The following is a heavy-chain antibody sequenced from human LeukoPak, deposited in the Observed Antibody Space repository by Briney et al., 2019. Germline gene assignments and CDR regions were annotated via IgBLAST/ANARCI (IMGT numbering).Heavy chain of an antibody. V-gene: IGHV3-21*01. Sequence: GRSLRLSCAASGFTFRSYSMNWVRQAPGKGLEWVSSISSSSSYIYYADSVKGRFTISRDNAKNSLYLQMNSLRAEDTAVYYCARGIVVVPAGAFDIWGQGTMVTVSS. CDR2: ISSSSSYI. CDR3: ARGIVVVPAGAFDI. CDR1: GFTFRSYS. D-gene: IGHD2-2*01. J-gene: IGHJ3*02.